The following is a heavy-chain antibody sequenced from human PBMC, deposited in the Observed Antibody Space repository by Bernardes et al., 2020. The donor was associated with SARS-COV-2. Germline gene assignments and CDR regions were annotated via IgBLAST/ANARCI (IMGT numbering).Heavy chain of an antibody. V-gene: IGHV4-59*01. CDR1: GGSISSYY. CDR2: IYYSGST. D-gene: IGHD2-2*01. CDR3: ARIVVVPAAMSAFDYYYYMDV. J-gene: IGHJ6*03. Sequence: ETLSLTCTVSGGSISSYYWSWIRPPPGKGLEWIGYIYYSGSTNYNPSLKSRVTISVDTSKNQFSLKLSSVTAADTAVYYCARIVVVPAAMSAFDYYYYMDVWGKGTTVTVSS.